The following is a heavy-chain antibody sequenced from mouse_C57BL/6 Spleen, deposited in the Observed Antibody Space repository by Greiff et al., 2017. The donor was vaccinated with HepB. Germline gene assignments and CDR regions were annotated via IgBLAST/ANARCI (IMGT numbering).Heavy chain of an antibody. V-gene: IGHV1-58*01. CDR3: ARYANYYGSSFDY. CDR1: GYTFTSYG. D-gene: IGHD1-1*01. Sequence: EVQRVESGAELVRPGSSVKMSCKTSGYTFTSYGINWVKQRPGQGLEWIGYIYIGNGYTEYNEKFKGKATLTSDTSSSTAYMQLSSLTSEDSAIYFCARYANYYGSSFDYWGQGTTLTVSS. J-gene: IGHJ2*01. CDR2: IYIGNGYT.